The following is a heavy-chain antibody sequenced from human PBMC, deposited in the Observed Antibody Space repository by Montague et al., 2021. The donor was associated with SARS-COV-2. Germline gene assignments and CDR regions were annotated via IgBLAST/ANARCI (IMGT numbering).Heavy chain of an antibody. D-gene: IGHD1-7*01. CDR3: ARMECGTVSSEEI. J-gene: IGHJ1*01. Sequence: PALVKPTKTLTLTCTFSGFSLNSKGVCVTWIRQPPGGALESLARIDWDDAKFYNTSLKARLAVSKGASETQVVLKVTDLDPADTATYFCARMECGTVSSEEIWGQGIKVTVSS. CDR2: IDWDDAK. CDR1: GFSLNSKGVC. V-gene: IGHV2-70*17.